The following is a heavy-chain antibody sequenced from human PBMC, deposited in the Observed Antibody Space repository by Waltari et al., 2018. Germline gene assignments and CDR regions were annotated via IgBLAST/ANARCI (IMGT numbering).Heavy chain of an antibody. CDR1: GGSISSRSYY. D-gene: IGHD6-19*01. Sequence: QLQLQESGPGLVKPSETLSLTCTVSGGSISSRSYYWGWIRQPPGKGLEWIGSIYYSGSTYYNPSLKSRVTISVDTSKNQFSLKLSSVTAADTAVYYCARRNPYSSGWYSGEDDAFDIWGQGTMVTVSS. CDR2: IYYSGST. J-gene: IGHJ3*02. CDR3: ARRNPYSSGWYSGEDDAFDI. V-gene: IGHV4-39*01.